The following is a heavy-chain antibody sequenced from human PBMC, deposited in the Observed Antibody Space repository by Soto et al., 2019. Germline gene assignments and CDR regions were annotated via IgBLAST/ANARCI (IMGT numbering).Heavy chain of an antibody. J-gene: IGHJ6*02. CDR3: AKDLVGDKFDYYYYGMDV. V-gene: IGHV3-30*18. Sequence: GGSLRLSCAASGFTFSSYGMHWVRQAPGKGLEWVAVISYDGSNKYYADSVKGRFTISRDNSKNTLYLQMNSLRAEDTAVYYCAKDLVGDKFDYYYYGMDVWGQGTTVTVSS. CDR2: ISYDGSNK. CDR1: GFTFSSYG. D-gene: IGHD3-16*01.